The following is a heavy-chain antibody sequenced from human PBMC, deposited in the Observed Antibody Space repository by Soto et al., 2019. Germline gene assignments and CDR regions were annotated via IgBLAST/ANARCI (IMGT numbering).Heavy chain of an antibody. CDR2: INPSGGST. J-gene: IGHJ6*02. D-gene: IGHD2-2*01. CDR3: ARDCSSTSCYYYYGMDV. V-gene: IGHV1-46*01. CDR1: GYTFTSYY. Sequence: GASVKVSCKASGYTFTSYYMHWVRQAPGQGLEWMGIINPSGGSTSYAQKFQGRVTMTRDTSTSTVYMELSSLRSEDTAVYYCARDCSSTSCYYYYGMDVWGQGTTVTVSS.